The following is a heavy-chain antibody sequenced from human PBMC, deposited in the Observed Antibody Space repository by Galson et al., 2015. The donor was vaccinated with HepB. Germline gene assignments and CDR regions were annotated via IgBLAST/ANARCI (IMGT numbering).Heavy chain of an antibody. V-gene: IGHV1-69*13. D-gene: IGHD2-8*01. Sequence: SVKVSCKASGGTFSDYVINWVRQAPGQGLEWMGGIIPTFGAVNYAQKFQWRVTITADESTSTAYKELSSLTSEDTAVYYCAGVSRNSYYYYYYMDVWGKGTTVTVSS. CDR2: IIPTFGAV. CDR3: AGVSRNSYYYYYYMDV. CDR1: GGTFSDYV. J-gene: IGHJ6*03.